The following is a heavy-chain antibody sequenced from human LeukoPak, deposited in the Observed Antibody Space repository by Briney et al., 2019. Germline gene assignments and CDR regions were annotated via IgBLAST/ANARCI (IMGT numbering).Heavy chain of an antibody. CDR3: AKSRGYHGSGREPFDY. CDR2: ITWNSGNI. CDR1: GFTFDDYA. J-gene: IGHJ4*02. Sequence: PGRSLRLSCAASGFTFDDYAMHWVRQAPGKGLEWVPGITWNSGNIAQADSVKGRFTISRDNAKNSLHLQMDSLRPEDTALYYCAKSRGYHGSGREPFDYWGQGTLVTASS. D-gene: IGHD3-10*01. V-gene: IGHV3-9*01.